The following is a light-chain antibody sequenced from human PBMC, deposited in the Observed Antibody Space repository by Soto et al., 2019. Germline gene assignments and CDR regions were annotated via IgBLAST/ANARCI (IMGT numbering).Light chain of an antibody. Sequence: PGERVTLSCRASQSDSSSYLTWYQQKPGQAPRLLIYGASTRATGIPARFSGSGSGTDFTLTISSLQPEDFAVYYCQQDYNLPWTFGQGTKVEIK. V-gene: IGKV3D-7*01. CDR3: QQDYNLPWT. J-gene: IGKJ1*01. CDR2: GAS. CDR1: QSDSSSY.